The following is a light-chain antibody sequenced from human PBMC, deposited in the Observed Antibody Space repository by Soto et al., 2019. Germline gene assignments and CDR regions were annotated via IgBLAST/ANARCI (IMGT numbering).Light chain of an antibody. Sequence: EIALTQSPATLSLSPGESATLSCRANQSVSRYLAWYQHKPGQGPRLLIYDASNRATGIPARFSGSGSGTDFTLTISSLEPEDSAVYYCHQRSNWPSWTFGQGTKVEIK. CDR1: QSVSRY. V-gene: IGKV3-11*01. CDR2: DAS. CDR3: HQRSNWPSWT. J-gene: IGKJ1*01.